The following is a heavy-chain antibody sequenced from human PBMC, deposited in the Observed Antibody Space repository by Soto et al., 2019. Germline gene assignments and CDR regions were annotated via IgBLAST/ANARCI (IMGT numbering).Heavy chain of an antibody. CDR2: ISAYNGKT. CDR3: ARQPVAGTAFFDY. CDR1: GYTFTSYG. D-gene: IGHD6-19*01. Sequence: QVQLVQSGAEVKKPGASVKVSCKASGYTFTSYGIIWVRQAPGQGLEWMGWISAYNGKTNYAQKVQGRVNMTTDTSTITAYMELRSLVSDDTAVYYCARQPVAGTAFFDYWGQGTLVTVPS. V-gene: IGHV1-18*01. J-gene: IGHJ4*02.